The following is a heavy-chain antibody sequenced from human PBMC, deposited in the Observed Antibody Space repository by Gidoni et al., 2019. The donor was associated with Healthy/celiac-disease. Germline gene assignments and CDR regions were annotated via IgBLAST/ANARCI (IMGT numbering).Heavy chain of an antibody. J-gene: IGHJ6*02. CDR2: IYHSGST. CDR1: GGSISSSHW. V-gene: IGHV4-4*02. CDR3: ARVTKQWLAHYYYYGMDV. Sequence: VQLQESGPGLVKPSGTLSLTCAVSGGSISSSHWWSWVRQPPGKGLEWIGEIYHSGSTNYHPSLKSRVTISVDKSKNQFSLKLSSVTAADTAVYYCARVTKQWLAHYYYYGMDVWGQGTTVTVSS. D-gene: IGHD6-19*01.